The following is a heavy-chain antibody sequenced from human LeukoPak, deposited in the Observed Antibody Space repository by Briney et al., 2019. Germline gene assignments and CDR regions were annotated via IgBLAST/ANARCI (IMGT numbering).Heavy chain of an antibody. J-gene: IGHJ4*02. Sequence: GGSLRLSCAASGFTFSSYWMSWVRQAPGKGLEWVANIKQDGSEKYYVDSVKGRFTISRDNAKNSLYLQMNSLRAEDTAVYYCARAIQYFDWLLYPIDYWGQGTLVTVSS. CDR2: IKQDGSEK. CDR1: GFTFSSYW. D-gene: IGHD3-9*01. CDR3: ARAIQYFDWLLYPIDY. V-gene: IGHV3-7*01.